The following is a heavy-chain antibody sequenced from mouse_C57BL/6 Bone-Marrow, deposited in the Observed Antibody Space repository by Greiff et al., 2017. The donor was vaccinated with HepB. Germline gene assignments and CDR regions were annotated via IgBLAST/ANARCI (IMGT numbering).Heavy chain of an antibody. D-gene: IGHD1-1*01. V-gene: IGHV1-55*01. J-gene: IGHJ1*03. CDR1: GYTFTSYW. CDR3: ARYFDYGSSDGFDV. CDR2: IYPGSGST. Sequence: VQLQQPGAELVKPGASVKMSCKASGYTFTSYWIPWVKQRPGQGLEWIGDIYPGSGSTTYNEKFKSKATLTVDTSSSTAYMQLSSLTSEDSAVDYCARYFDYGSSDGFDVWGTGTTVTVSS.